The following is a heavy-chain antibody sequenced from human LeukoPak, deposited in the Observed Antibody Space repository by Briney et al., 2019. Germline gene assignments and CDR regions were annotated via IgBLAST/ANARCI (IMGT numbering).Heavy chain of an antibody. CDR1: GFIFNPYW. CDR3: ARDQTPFV. Sequence: GGSLRLSCTASGFIFNPYWMTWVRQAPGKGLEWVANIKHDGSDRYYVDSVKGRFTISRDNAKNSLYLQMNSLRADDTAVYYCARDQTPFVWGQGTLVTVSS. V-gene: IGHV3-7*01. CDR2: IKHDGSDR. J-gene: IGHJ4*02.